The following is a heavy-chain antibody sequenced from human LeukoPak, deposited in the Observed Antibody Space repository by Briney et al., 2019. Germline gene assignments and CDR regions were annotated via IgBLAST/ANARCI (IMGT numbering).Heavy chain of an antibody. CDR1: GGSISSYY. D-gene: IGHD3-3*01. CDR3: ARSYDFWSGYYDY. Sequence: PSETLSLTCTVSGGSISSYYWSWIRQPPGKGLEWIGYIYYSGSTNYNPSLKSRVTISIDTSKNQFSLKLSSVNAADTAVYYCARSYDFWSGYYDYWGQGTLVTVSS. J-gene: IGHJ4*02. V-gene: IGHV4-59*01. CDR2: IYYSGST.